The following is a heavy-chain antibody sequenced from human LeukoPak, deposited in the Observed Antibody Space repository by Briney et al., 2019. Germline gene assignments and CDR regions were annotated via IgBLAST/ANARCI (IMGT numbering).Heavy chain of an antibody. V-gene: IGHV1-3*01. D-gene: IGHD1-26*01. J-gene: IGHJ4*02. CDR1: GGTFSSYA. CDR3: ARDSGSGSNDY. CDR2: ISAGNGNT. Sequence: ASVKVSCKASGGTFSSYAISWVRQAPGQRPEWMGWISAGNGNTKYSQNFQGRVTFISNTSATTAFMELSSLRSEDAAVYYCARDSGSGSNDYWGQGTLVTVSS.